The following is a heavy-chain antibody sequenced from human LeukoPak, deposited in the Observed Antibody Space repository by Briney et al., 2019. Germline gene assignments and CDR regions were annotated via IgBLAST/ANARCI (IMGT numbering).Heavy chain of an antibody. V-gene: IGHV3-30*02. J-gene: IGHJ4*02. CDR3: AKDRHYDFWSGQAVDY. Sequence: GGSLRLSCAASGFTFSSYGMHWVRQAPGKGLEWVAFIRYDGGNKYYADSVKGRFTISRDNSKNTLFLQMNSLRAEDTAVYYCAKDRHYDFWSGQAVDYWGQGTLVTVSS. CDR1: GFTFSSYG. CDR2: IRYDGGNK. D-gene: IGHD3-3*01.